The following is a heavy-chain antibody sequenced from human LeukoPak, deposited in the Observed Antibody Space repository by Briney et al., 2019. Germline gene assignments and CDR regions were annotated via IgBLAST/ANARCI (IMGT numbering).Heavy chain of an antibody. D-gene: IGHD5-24*01. J-gene: IGHJ4*02. CDR2: INHSGST. CDR1: GGSFSGYY. CDR3: ASLGMARDY. Sequence: PSETLSLTCAVYGGSFSGYYWSWIRQPPGKGLEWIGEINHSGSTNYNPSLKSRVTISVDTSKNQFSLKLSSVTGADTAVYYCASLGMARDYWDQGTLVTVSS. V-gene: IGHV4-34*01.